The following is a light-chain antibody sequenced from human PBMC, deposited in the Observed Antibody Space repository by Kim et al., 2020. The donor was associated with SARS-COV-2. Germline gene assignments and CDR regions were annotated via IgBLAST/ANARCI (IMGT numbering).Light chain of an antibody. V-gene: IGLV1-40*01. CDR2: GNN. CDR3: QSYDSSLSVWV. CDR1: SSNFGAGYD. J-gene: IGLJ3*02. Sequence: RVTTACTGSSSNFGAGYDVHWYQLLPGTAPKLLIYGNNNRPSGVPDRFSGSKSGTSASLAITGLQADDEGDYYCQSYDSSLSVWVFGGGTQLTVL.